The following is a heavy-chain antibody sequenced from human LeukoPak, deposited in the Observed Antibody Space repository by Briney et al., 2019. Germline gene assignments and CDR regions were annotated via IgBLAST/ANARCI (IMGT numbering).Heavy chain of an antibody. CDR1: GFTFSNAW. Sequence: GGSLRLSCAASGFTFSNAWMSWVRQAPGKGLEWVGRIKSETDGGTTDYAAPVKGRFTISRDDSKNTLYLQMNSLKTEDTAVYYCTTEGTVTTPFDYWGQGTLVTVSS. CDR2: IKSETDGGTT. D-gene: IGHD4-17*01. V-gene: IGHV3-15*01. CDR3: TTEGTVTTPFDY. J-gene: IGHJ4*02.